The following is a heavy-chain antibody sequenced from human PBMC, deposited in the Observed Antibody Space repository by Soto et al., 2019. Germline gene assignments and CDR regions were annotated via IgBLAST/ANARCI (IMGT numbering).Heavy chain of an antibody. CDR1: GGSISSGGYY. V-gene: IGHV4-31*03. CDR2: IYYSGST. D-gene: IGHD2-2*01. J-gene: IGHJ6*02. CDR3: ARDVVPAVNDGYGMDV. Sequence: PSETLSLTCTVSGGSISSGGYYWSWIRQHPGKGLEWIGYIYYSGSTYYNPSLKSRVTISVDTSKNQFSLKLSPVTAADTAVYYCARDVVPAVNDGYGMDVWGQGTTVTVSS.